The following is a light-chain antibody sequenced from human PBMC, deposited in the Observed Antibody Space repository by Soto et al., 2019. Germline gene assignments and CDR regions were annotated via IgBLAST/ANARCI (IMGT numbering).Light chain of an antibody. CDR1: NSNIGSNT. V-gene: IGLV1-40*01. J-gene: IGLJ1*01. Sequence: QSVLTQPPSASGTPGQTVAISCSGSNSNIGSNTVNWYQQFPGTAPKLLIVGGTIRPSGVPDRFSASTSGTSASLAITGLQAEDEGDYYCQSYDRTLSARYVFGTGTKLTVL. CDR3: QSYDRTLSARYV. CDR2: GGT.